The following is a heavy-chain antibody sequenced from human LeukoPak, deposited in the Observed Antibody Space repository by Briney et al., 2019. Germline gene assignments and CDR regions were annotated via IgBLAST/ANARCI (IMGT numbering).Heavy chain of an antibody. V-gene: IGHV1-8*03. D-gene: IGHD6-13*01. CDR3: ARDLPAAGTVGYYFDY. J-gene: IGHJ4*02. Sequence: ASVKVSCNASGDTFTSYDINWVRQATGQGLEWMGWINPNSGNTGYAQKFQGRVTITRNTSISTAYMELSSLRSEDTAVYYCARDLPAAGTVGYYFDYWRQGTLVTVSS. CDR1: GDTFTSYD. CDR2: INPNSGNT.